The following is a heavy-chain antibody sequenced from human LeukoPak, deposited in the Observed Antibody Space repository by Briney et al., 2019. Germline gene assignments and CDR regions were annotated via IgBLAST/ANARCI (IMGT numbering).Heavy chain of an antibody. J-gene: IGHJ5*02. CDR2: MNPNSGNT. D-gene: IGHD6-13*01. V-gene: IGHV1-8*01. Sequence: GASVKVSCKASGYTFTSYDINWVRQATGQGLEWMGWMNPNSGNTGYAQKFQGRVTMTRNTSISTAYMELSSLRSEDTAVYYCARGPYSSSWYGSWFDPWGQGTLVTVSS. CDR3: ARGPYSSSWYGSWFDP. CDR1: GYTFTSYD.